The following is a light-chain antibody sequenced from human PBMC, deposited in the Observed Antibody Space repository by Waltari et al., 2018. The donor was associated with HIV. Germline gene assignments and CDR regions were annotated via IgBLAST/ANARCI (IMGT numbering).Light chain of an antibody. J-gene: IGLJ2*01. Sequence: QSVLTQPPSVSGAPGQRVTIPCTGSSSNTGAGYDVHWYQQLPGTAPKLLIYGNNNRPSGVPDRFSGSKSGTSVSLAITGLQAEDEADYFCQSYDSRLRAVVFGGGTKLTVL. V-gene: IGLV1-40*01. CDR2: GNN. CDR3: QSYDSRLRAVV. CDR1: SSNTGAGYD.